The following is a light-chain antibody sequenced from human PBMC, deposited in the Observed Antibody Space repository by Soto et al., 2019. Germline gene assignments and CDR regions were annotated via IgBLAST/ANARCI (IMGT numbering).Light chain of an antibody. J-gene: IGLJ1*01. CDR3: SSTFV. CDR2: EVS. V-gene: IGLV2-14*01. CDR1: SSDVGGYNY. Sequence: QSVLTQPASVSGSPGQSITISCTGTSSDVGGYNYVSWYQHHPGKAPELMMYEVSNRPSGVSNRFSGSRSGNTASLTISGLQSEDEAEYTSSSTFVFGTGTKVTVL.